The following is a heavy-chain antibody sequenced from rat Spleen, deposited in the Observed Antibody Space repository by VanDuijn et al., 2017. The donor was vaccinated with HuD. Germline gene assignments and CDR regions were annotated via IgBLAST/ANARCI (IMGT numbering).Heavy chain of an antibody. J-gene: IGHJ2*01. CDR1: GFTFSNYY. V-gene: IGHV5-27*01. Sequence: EVQLVESGGGLVQPGRSLKLSCAASGFTFSNYYMAWVRQAPTKGLEWVAYISTGGGSTYYRDSVKGRFTISRDNAKSTLYLQMDSLGSEDTATYYCVRERNWEMYFDYWGQGVMVTVSS. CDR3: VRERNWEMYFDY. CDR2: ISTGGGST. D-gene: IGHD5-1*01.